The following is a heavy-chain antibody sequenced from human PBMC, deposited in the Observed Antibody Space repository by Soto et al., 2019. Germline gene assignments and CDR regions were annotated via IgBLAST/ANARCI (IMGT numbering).Heavy chain of an antibody. CDR2: ISYDGNKK. Sequence: QVQLVESGGGVVQPGRSLRLSCAASGFTLSSYAMHWVRQAPGKGLEWVAVISYDGNKKYYADSVKGRFTISRDNSKNTLYLQMNSLRADDTAMYYCARLAGYWCSWYGGYFDYWGQGTLVTVSS. J-gene: IGHJ4*02. D-gene: IGHD6-13*01. V-gene: IGHV3-30-3*01. CDR1: GFTLSSYA. CDR3: ARLAGYWCSWYGGYFDY.